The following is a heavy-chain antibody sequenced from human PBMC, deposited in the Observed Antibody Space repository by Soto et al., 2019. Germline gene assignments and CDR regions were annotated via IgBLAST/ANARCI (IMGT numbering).Heavy chain of an antibody. CDR1: GFTFSSYG. J-gene: IGHJ6*02. V-gene: IGHV3-33*01. CDR3: ARGNYYYGMDV. Sequence: QVQLVESGGGVVQPGRCLRLSCAASGFTFSSYGIPWVRQAPGKGLEWVAVIWYDGSNKYYADSVKGRFTISRDNSKNTLYLQMNSLRAEDTAVYYCARGNYYYGMDVWGQRTTVTVSS. CDR2: IWYDGSNK.